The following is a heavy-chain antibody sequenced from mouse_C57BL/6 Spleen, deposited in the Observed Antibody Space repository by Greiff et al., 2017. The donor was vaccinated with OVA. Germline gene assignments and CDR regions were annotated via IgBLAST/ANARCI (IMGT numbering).Heavy chain of an antibody. J-gene: IGHJ2*01. CDR3: ARELITAVVATDYFDY. CDR2: IYPGSGST. Sequence: QVQLQQPGAELVKPGASVKMSCKASGYTFTSYWITWVKQRPGQGLEWIGDIYPGSGSTNYNEKFKSKATLTVDTSSSTAYMQLSSLTSEDSAVYYCARELITAVVATDYFDYWGQGTTLTVSS. D-gene: IGHD1-1*01. CDR1: GYTFTSYW. V-gene: IGHV1-55*01.